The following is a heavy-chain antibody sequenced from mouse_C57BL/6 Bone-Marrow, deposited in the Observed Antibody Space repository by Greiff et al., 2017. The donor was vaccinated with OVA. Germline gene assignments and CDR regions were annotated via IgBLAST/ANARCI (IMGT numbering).Heavy chain of an antibody. V-gene: IGHV5-17*01. CDR3: AKLYYSNY. D-gene: IGHD2-5*01. Sequence: EVKVVESGGGLVKPGGSLKLSCAASGFTFSDYGMHWVRQAPEKGLEWVAYISSGSSTIYYADTVKGRFTISRDNAKNTLFLQMTSLRSEDTAMYYCAKLYYSNYWGQGTLVTVSA. CDR1: GFTFSDYG. CDR2: ISSGSSTI. J-gene: IGHJ3*01.